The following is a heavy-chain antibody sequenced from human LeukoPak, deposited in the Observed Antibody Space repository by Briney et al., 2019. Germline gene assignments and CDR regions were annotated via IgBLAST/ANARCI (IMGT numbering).Heavy chain of an antibody. CDR3: ASNYYDSSGYYGPFDY. CDR1: GGTFGSYA. D-gene: IGHD3-22*01. Sequence: SVKVSSKASGGTFGSYAISWVRQAPGQGLEWMGRIIPIFGIANYAQKFQGRVTITADKSTSTAYMELSSLRSEDTAVYYCASNYYDSSGYYGPFDYWGQGTLVTVSS. V-gene: IGHV1-69*04. J-gene: IGHJ4*02. CDR2: IIPIFGIA.